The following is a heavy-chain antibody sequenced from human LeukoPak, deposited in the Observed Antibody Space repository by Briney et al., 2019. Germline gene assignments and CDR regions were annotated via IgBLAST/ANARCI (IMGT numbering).Heavy chain of an antibody. J-gene: IGHJ5*02. Sequence: PGRSLRLSCAASGFTFSSYAMHWVRQAPGKGLEWVAVISYDGSNKYYADSVKGRFTISRDNSKNTLYLQMNSLRADDTAVYYCVRDVWGGFDPWGLGTLVTVSS. CDR3: VRDVWGGFDP. CDR2: ISYDGSNK. D-gene: IGHD2-8*01. CDR1: GFTFSSYA. V-gene: IGHV3-30-3*01.